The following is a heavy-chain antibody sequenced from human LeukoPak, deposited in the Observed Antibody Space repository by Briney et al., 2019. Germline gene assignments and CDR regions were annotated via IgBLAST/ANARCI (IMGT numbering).Heavy chain of an antibody. CDR2: IRPHNGQT. V-gene: IGHV1-18*01. D-gene: IGHD3-3*01. Sequence: GASVKVSCKPYGYTLTTYGVGWVRQAPGQGLEWMGWIRPHNGQTNFAQKLQGRLTLTTDPSTSTAYMELRSLRSDDTAVYYCARPVYDFYSGYYVGFDFWGQGTLVTVSS. CDR3: ARPVYDFYSGYYVGFDF. CDR1: GYTLTTYG. J-gene: IGHJ4*01.